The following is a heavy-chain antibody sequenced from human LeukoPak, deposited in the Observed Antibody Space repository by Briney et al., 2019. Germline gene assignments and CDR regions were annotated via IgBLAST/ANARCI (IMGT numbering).Heavy chain of an antibody. CDR2: IYTSGST. J-gene: IGHJ4*02. CDR3: ARGSVRDFWSGYYRHQPYFDY. D-gene: IGHD3-3*01. CDR1: GGSISSYY. Sequence: SETLSLTCTASGGSISSYYWSWIRQPAGKGLEWIGRIYTSGSTNYNPSLKSRVTMSVDTSKNQFSLKLSSVTAADTAVYYCARGSVRDFWSGYYRHQPYFDYWGQGTLVTVSS. V-gene: IGHV4-4*07.